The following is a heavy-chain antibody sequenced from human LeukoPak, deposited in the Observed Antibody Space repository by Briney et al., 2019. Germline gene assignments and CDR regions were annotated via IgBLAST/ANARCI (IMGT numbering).Heavy chain of an antibody. CDR2: IWYDGSNK. CDR3: ARDYRGAYYYYYMDV. V-gene: IGHV3-33*01. J-gene: IGHJ6*03. D-gene: IGHD3-10*01. Sequence: PGGSLRLSCAASGFTFSSYGMHWVRQAPGKGLEWVADIWYDGSNKYYADSVKGRFTISRDNSKNTLYLQMNSLRAEDTAVYYCARDYRGAYYYYYMDVWGKGTTVTVSS. CDR1: GFTFSSYG.